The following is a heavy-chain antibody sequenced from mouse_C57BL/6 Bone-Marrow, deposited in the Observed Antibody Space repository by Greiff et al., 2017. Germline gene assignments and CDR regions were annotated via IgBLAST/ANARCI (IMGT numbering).Heavy chain of an antibody. CDR2: IYPGDGDT. CDR3: ARSLWLRRWHFDY. Sequence: QVQLKQSGAELVKPGASVKISCKASGYAFSSYWMNWVKQRPGKGLEWIGQIYPGDGDTNYNGKFKGKATLTADKSSSTAYMQLSSLTSEDSAVYFCARSLWLRRWHFDYWGQGTTLTVSS. D-gene: IGHD2-2*01. CDR1: GYAFSSYW. J-gene: IGHJ2*01. V-gene: IGHV1-80*01.